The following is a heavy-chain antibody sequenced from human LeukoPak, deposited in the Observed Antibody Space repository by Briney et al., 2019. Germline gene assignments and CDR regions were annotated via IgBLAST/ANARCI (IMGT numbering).Heavy chain of an antibody. Sequence: PSETLSLTCAVYGGSFSGYYWSWIRQPPGKGLEWIGEINHSGSTNYNPSLKSRVTISVDTSKNQFSLKLSSVTAADTAVYYCARGFDNWGLKATVNWFDPWGQGTLVTVSS. D-gene: IGHD7-27*01. CDR2: INHSGST. CDR3: ARGFDNWGLKATVNWFDP. J-gene: IGHJ5*02. V-gene: IGHV4-34*01. CDR1: GGSFSGYY.